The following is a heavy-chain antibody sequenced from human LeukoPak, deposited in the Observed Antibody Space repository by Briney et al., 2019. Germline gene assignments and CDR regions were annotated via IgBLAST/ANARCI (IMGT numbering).Heavy chain of an antibody. Sequence: SETLSLTCTVSGYSISSGYYWGWIRQPPGKGLEWIGSIYHSGSTRYSPSLQSRVTISLDTSKNQFSLKLSSVTAADTAVYFCARNPPATAEFYFDYWGQGTLVTVSS. D-gene: IGHD1-14*01. CDR2: IYHSGST. J-gene: IGHJ4*02. CDR1: GYSISSGYY. CDR3: ARNPPATAEFYFDY. V-gene: IGHV4-38-2*02.